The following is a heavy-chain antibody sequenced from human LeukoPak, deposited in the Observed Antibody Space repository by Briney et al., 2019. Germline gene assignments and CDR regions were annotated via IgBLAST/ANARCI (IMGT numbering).Heavy chain of an antibody. D-gene: IGHD2-2*02. CDR3: AGYCSSTSCYTPYNWLDP. J-gene: IGHJ5*02. V-gene: IGHV4-34*01. Sequence: PSETLSLTCAVYGGSFSGYYWSWIRQPPGKGLEWIGEINHSGSTNYNPSLKSRVTISVDTSKNQFSLKLSSVTAADTAVYYCAGYCSSTSCYTPYNWLDPWGQGTLVTVSS. CDR2: INHSGST. CDR1: GGSFSGYY.